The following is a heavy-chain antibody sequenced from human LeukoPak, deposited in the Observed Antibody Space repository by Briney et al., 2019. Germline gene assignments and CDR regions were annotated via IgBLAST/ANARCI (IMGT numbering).Heavy chain of an antibody. CDR1: GYTFTSYY. J-gene: IGHJ4*02. CDR2: IIPVFGIT. D-gene: IGHD6-13*01. Sequence: ASVKVSCKASGYTFTSYYMHWVRRAPGQGLEWMGGIIPVFGITNYPQKFQDRVTITAHKSTNTVYMELRSLRSDDTSVYYCARTKNLAAAGSFFDSWGQGTLVTVSS. V-gene: IGHV1-69*10. CDR3: ARTKNLAAAGSFFDS.